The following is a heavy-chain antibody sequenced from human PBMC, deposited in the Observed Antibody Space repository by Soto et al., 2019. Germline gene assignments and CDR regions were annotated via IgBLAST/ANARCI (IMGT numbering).Heavy chain of an antibody. D-gene: IGHD6-6*01. CDR1: NGSINRGGYY. J-gene: IGHJ5*02. CDR3: ARARVISSRNWFDP. V-gene: IGHV4-31*03. CDR2: MSYSGST. Sequence: QVQLQESGPGLVEPSQTLSLTCTISNGSINRGGYYWSWIRQHPGKGLEWVGYMSYSGSTYYSPSLKRRVPISVDTSKTQLALKLSSVTAADTAIYFCARARVISSRNWFDPWGQGTLVTVSS.